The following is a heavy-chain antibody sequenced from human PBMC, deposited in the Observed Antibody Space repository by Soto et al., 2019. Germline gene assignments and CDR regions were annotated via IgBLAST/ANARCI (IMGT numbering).Heavy chain of an antibody. D-gene: IGHD3-10*02. V-gene: IGHV3-23*01. CDR3: AKHLHVGELSIRKDAFDV. CDR2: ISEGGATT. Sequence: EVQLLESWGDLVQPGGSLRLSCAASGFSFSNYAMSWVRQSPGTGLEWVSGISEGGATTYFADSVKGRFTISSDNATNTLSLQLNSLTAEDTALYYCAKHLHVGELSIRKDAFDVWGQGTMVTVSS. J-gene: IGHJ3*01. CDR1: GFSFSNYA.